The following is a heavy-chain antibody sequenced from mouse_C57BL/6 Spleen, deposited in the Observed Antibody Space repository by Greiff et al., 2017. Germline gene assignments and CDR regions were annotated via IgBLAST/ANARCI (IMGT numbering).Heavy chain of an antibody. CDR1: GFTFSSYG. V-gene: IGHV5-6*01. CDR2: ISSGGSYT. D-gene: IGHD3-3*01. J-gene: IGHJ2*01. Sequence: EVHLVESGGDLVKPGGSLKLSCAASGFTFSSYGMSWVRQTPDKRLEWVATISSGGSYTYYPDSVKGRFTIARDNAKNTLYLQMSSLKSEDTAMYYCARHGAGFDYWGQGTTRTVSS. CDR3: ARHGAGFDY.